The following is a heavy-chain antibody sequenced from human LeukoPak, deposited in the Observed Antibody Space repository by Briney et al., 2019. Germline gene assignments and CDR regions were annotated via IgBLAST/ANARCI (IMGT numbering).Heavy chain of an antibody. CDR3: ARGGIQVSGIDEFDY. V-gene: IGHV3-13*01. J-gene: IGHJ4*02. CDR2: IGIRGDT. Sequence: GGFLRLSCAASGFTLIYYHMHWGRQGLGKGVEVVSAIGIRGDTHYSGSVKGRFTISRENAESSLYLQMNSLRAEDTAVYYCARGGIQVSGIDEFDYWGQGTLVTVSS. D-gene: IGHD6-19*01. CDR1: GFTLIYYH.